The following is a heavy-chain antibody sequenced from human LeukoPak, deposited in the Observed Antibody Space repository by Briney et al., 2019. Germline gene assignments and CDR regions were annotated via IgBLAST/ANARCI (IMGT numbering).Heavy chain of an antibody. V-gene: IGHV4-30-4*08. Sequence: SQTLSLTCTVSGGSISSGDYYWSWIRQPPGKGLEWIGYIYYSGSTYYNPSLKSRVTISVDTSKNQFSLKLSSVTAADTAVYYCASQGIVVVPAAIGDFQHWGQGTLVTVSS. J-gene: IGHJ1*01. D-gene: IGHD2-2*01. CDR2: IYYSGST. CDR3: ASQGIVVVPAAIGDFQH. CDR1: GGSISSGDYY.